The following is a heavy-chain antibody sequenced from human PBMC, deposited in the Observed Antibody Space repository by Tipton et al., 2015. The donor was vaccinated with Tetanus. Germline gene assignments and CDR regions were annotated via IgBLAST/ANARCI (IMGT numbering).Heavy chain of an antibody. Sequence: TLSLTCAVSGGSISGGDYSWSWIRQPPGKGLEWIGYIYNRGSTWSNPSLKSRVTISEDRSQNQISLRLRSVTAADTAAYYCARVKGTYNHYGLDVWGQGTTVTVAS. CDR2: IYNRGST. D-gene: IGHD3-10*01. V-gene: IGHV4-30-2*01. CDR3: ARVKGTYNHYGLDV. J-gene: IGHJ6*02. CDR1: GGSISGGDYS.